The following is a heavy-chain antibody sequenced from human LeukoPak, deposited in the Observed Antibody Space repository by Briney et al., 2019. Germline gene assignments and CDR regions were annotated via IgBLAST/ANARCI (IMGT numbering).Heavy chain of an antibody. D-gene: IGHD4-17*01. Sequence: PGRSLRLSCAASGFTFSSYGTHWVRQAPGKGLEWVAVIWYDGSNKYYADSVKGRFTISRDNSKNTLYLQMNSLRAEDTAVYYCARMTTVTTYYFDYWGQGTLVTVSS. CDR1: GFTFSSYG. CDR3: ARMTTVTTYYFDY. J-gene: IGHJ4*02. V-gene: IGHV3-33*01. CDR2: IWYDGSNK.